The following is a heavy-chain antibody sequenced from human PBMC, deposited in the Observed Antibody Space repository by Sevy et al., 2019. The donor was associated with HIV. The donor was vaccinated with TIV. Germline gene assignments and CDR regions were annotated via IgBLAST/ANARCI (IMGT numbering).Heavy chain of an antibody. Sequence: GGSLRLSCAASGFTFSSYAMHWVRQAPGKGLEWVADIIYDGSKKYYADSVKGRFTISRDNSKNTLYLQMNSLTAEDTAVYYCARDQHDYAGNVRTGWFDPWGQGTLVTVSS. D-gene: IGHD4-17*01. J-gene: IGHJ5*02. CDR2: IIYDGSKK. CDR3: ARDQHDYAGNVRTGWFDP. CDR1: GFTFSSYA. V-gene: IGHV3-30-3*01.